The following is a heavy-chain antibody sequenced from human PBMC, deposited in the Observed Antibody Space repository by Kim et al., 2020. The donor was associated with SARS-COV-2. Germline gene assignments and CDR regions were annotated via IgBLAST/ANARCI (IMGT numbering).Heavy chain of an antibody. CDR1: GFTFSDYS. Sequence: GGSLRLSCVASGFTFSDYSMNWVRQAPGKGLEWISYISGFGGGTYYGDSVKGRFTTSRDDGKNSLYLQMNNLRPEDTAMYYCARDGRAPVWYPAYDFWG. CDR3: ARDGRAPVWYPAYDF. V-gene: IGHV3-48*04. D-gene: IGHD2-21*01. J-gene: IGHJ4*01. CDR2: ISGFGGGT.